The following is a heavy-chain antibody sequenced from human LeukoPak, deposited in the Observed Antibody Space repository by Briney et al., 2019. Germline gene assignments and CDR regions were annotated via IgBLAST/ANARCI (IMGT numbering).Heavy chain of an antibody. CDR1: GFTFSSYS. J-gene: IGHJ4*02. CDR3: ARDGWYYDFWSDTRGYFDY. V-gene: IGHV3-48*02. D-gene: IGHD3-3*01. Sequence: GGSLRLSCAASGFTFSSYSMNWVRQAPGKGLEWVSYISSSSSTIYYADSVKGRFTISRDNAKNSLYLQMNSLRDEDTAVYYCARDGWYYDFWSDTRGYFDYWGQGTLATVSS. CDR2: ISSSSSTI.